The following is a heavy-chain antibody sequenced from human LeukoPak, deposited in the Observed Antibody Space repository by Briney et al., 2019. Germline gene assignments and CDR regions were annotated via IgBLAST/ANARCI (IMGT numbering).Heavy chain of an antibody. V-gene: IGHV4-39*07. CDR3: ARVGYSSSIDY. CDR2: IYYNGRT. Sequence: SETLSLTCTVSGGSISSSSYYWGWIRQPPGKGLEWIGSIYYNGRTYYNPSLKSRVTISVDTSKNQFSLKLSSVTAADTAVYYCARVGYSSSIDYWGQGTLVTVSS. CDR1: GGSISSSSYY. D-gene: IGHD6-6*01. J-gene: IGHJ4*02.